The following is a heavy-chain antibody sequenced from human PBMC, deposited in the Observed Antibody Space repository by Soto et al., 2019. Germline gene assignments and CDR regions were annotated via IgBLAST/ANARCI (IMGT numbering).Heavy chain of an antibody. D-gene: IGHD2-15*01. Sequence: GGSLRLSCAASGFTFSSYAMHWVRQAPGKGLEWVAVISYDGSNKYYADSVKGRFTISRDNSKNTLYLQMNSLRAEDAAVYYCARDRGYCSGGSCRGYYYYDMDVWGQGTTVTVPS. V-gene: IGHV3-30-3*01. CDR3: ARDRGYCSGGSCRGYYYYDMDV. J-gene: IGHJ6*02. CDR2: ISYDGSNK. CDR1: GFTFSSYA.